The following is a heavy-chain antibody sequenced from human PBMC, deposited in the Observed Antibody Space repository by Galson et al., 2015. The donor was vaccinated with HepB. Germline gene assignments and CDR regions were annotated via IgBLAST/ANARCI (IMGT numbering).Heavy chain of an antibody. Sequence: SLRLSCAASGFTFSSYWMHWVRQAPGKGLVWVSRINSDGSSTSYADSVKGRFTISRDNAKNTLYLQMNSLRAEDTAVYYCARDPPDYYDSSGSLFDYWGQGTLVTVSS. J-gene: IGHJ4*02. CDR2: INSDGSST. CDR1: GFTFSSYW. CDR3: ARDPPDYYDSSGSLFDY. V-gene: IGHV3-74*01. D-gene: IGHD3-22*01.